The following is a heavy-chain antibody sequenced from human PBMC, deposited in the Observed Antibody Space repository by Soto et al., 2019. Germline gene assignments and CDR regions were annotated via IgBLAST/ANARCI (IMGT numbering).Heavy chain of an antibody. J-gene: IGHJ4*02. CDR3: ARTLLRYRSGWYGGLDY. V-gene: IGHV4-31*03. D-gene: IGHD6-19*01. CDR1: GGSISSGGYY. CDR2: IYYSGST. Sequence: SETLSLTCTASGGSISSGGYYWSWIRQNPGKGLEWIGYIYYSGSTYYNPSLKGRVTISVDTSKNQFSLKLSSVTAADTAVYYCARTLLRYRSGWYGGLDYWGQGTLVTVSS.